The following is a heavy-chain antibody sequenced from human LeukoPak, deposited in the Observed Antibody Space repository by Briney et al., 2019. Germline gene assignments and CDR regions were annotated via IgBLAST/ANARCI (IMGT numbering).Heavy chain of an antibody. V-gene: IGHV1-24*01. CDR1: GGTFSSYA. CDR2: FDPEDGET. Sequence: ASVKVSCKASGGTFSSYAISWVRQAPGQGLEWMGGFDPEDGETIYAQKFQGRVTMTEDTSTDTAYMELSSLRSEDTAVYYCAAIIAVAGELSFDYWGQGTLVTVSS. D-gene: IGHD6-19*01. J-gene: IGHJ4*02. CDR3: AAIIAVAGELSFDY.